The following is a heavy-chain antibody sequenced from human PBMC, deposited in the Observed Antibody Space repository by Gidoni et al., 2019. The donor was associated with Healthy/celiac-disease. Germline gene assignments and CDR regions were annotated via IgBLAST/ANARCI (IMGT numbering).Heavy chain of an antibody. Sequence: QLQLQESGPGLVKPSETLSLTCTVSGGSISSSSSYWGWIRPPPGKWLEWIGSIYYSGSTYYNPSLKSRVTISVDTSKNQFSLKLSSVTAADTAVYYCASFSGTRGTFDYWGQGTLVTVSS. J-gene: IGHJ4*02. V-gene: IGHV4-39*07. D-gene: IGHD1-26*01. CDR3: ASFSGTRGTFDY. CDR2: IYYSGST. CDR1: GGSISSSSSY.